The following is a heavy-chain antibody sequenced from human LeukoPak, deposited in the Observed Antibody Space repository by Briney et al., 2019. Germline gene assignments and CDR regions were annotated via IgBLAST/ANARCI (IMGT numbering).Heavy chain of an antibody. Sequence: VNYAQKFQGRVTITADESTSTAYMEVSSLRSEDTAVYYCARAYSGYDFFDYWGQGILVTVSS. J-gene: IGHJ4*02. CDR3: ARAYSGYDFFDY. CDR2: V. D-gene: IGHD5-12*01. V-gene: IGHV1-69*01.